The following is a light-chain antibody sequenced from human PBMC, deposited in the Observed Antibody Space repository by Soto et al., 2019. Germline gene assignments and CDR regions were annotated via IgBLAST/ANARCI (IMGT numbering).Light chain of an antibody. CDR3: QQYNNWPGGT. CDR1: QSVGSN. Sequence: EIVMTQSPATLSVSPGERATLSCRASQSVGSNLAWYQQKPGQAPRLLIYGASTRATGIPARFSGSGSGTEFTLTISSLQSEDFAVYYCQQYNNWPGGTFGQGTKVEIK. J-gene: IGKJ1*01. CDR2: GAS. V-gene: IGKV3-15*01.